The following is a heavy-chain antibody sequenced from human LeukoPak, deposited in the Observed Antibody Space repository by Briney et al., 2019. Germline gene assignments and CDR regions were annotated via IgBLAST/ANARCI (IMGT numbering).Heavy chain of an antibody. Sequence: GGSLRLSCAASGFTFSSYEMNWVRQAPGKGLEWVSYISSSGSTIYYADSVKGRFTISRDNAKNSLYLQMNSLRAEDTAVYYYARDGGKRWLQLLEPFDIWGQGTMVTVSS. CDR1: GFTFSSYE. D-gene: IGHD5-24*01. CDR2: ISSSGSTI. V-gene: IGHV3-48*03. J-gene: IGHJ3*02. CDR3: ARDGGKRWLQLLEPFDI.